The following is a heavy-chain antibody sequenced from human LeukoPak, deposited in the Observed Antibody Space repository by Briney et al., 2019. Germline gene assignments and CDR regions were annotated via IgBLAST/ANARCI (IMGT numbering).Heavy chain of an antibody. V-gene: IGHV1-8*01. CDR3: AREAVVTEPFDY. Sequence: ASVKVSCKASGYTFTSYDINWVRQATGQGLEWMGWMNPNSGNTGYAQKFQGRVTMTRNTSISTAYMELSSLRSEDTAVYYCAREAVVTEPFDYWGQGTLVTVSS. CDR2: MNPNSGNT. J-gene: IGHJ4*02. CDR1: GYTFTSYD. D-gene: IGHD2-15*01.